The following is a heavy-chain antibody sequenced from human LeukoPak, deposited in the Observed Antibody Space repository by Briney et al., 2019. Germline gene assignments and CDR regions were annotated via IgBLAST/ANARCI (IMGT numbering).Heavy chain of an antibody. V-gene: IGHV3-66*01. CDR2: IYSGGST. J-gene: IGHJ4*01. CDR1: GFTVSSNY. Sequence: PGGSLRLSCAASGFTVSSNYMSWVRQAPGKGLEWVSVIYSGGSTYYADSVKGRFTISRDNSKNTVYLQMNSLRAEDTAVYYREREYCSGGYCYFDDWGQEPWSPSPQ. D-gene: IGHD2-15*01. CDR3: EREYCSGGYCYFDD.